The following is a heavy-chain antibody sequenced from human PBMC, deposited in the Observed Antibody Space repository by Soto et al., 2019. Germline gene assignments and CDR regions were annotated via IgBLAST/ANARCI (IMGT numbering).Heavy chain of an antibody. V-gene: IGHV1-69*02. Sequence: QVQLVQSGAEVKKPGSSVKVSCKASGGTFSRYTFTWVRQAPGQGLEWMGRIIPILDIPNYAQNFQGRVTITADQSTSTAYMALSSLRSDDTAVYYCASPFTGVLVLGTSPPGGDNYGWDVWGQGTTVTVSS. CDR1: GGTFSRYT. CDR2: IIPILDIP. CDR3: ASPFTGVLVLGTSPPGGDNYGWDV. J-gene: IGHJ6*02. D-gene: IGHD2-8*02.